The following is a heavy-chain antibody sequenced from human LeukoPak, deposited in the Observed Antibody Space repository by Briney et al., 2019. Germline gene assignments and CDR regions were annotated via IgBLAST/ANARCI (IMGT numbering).Heavy chain of an antibody. D-gene: IGHD6-13*01. Sequence: GASVKVSCKASGYTFTSYGISWVRQATGQGLEWMGWISAYNGNTNYAQKLQGRVTMTTDTSTSTAYMELRSLRSDDTAVYYCARGVQWVAAAGPLDYWGQGTLVTVSS. CDR1: GYTFTSYG. J-gene: IGHJ4*02. CDR3: ARGVQWVAAAGPLDY. V-gene: IGHV1-18*01. CDR2: ISAYNGNT.